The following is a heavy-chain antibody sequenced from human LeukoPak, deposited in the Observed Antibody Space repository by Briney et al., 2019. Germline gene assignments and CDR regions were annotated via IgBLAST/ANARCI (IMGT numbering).Heavy chain of an antibody. V-gene: IGHV4-4*02. Sequence: PSETLSLTCAVSGGSISSSNWWSWVRQPPGKGLEWIGEIYHSGSTNYNPSLKSRVTISVDKSKNQFSLKLSSVTAADTAVYYCARDRGITIFGVVTQFNYYYYGMDVWGQGTTVTVSS. CDR3: ARDRGITIFGVVTQFNYYYYGMDV. J-gene: IGHJ6*02. D-gene: IGHD3-3*01. CDR2: IYHSGST. CDR1: GGSISSSNW.